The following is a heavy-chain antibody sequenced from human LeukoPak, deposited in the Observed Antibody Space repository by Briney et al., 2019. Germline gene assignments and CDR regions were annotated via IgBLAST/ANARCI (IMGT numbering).Heavy chain of an antibody. CDR1: GFTVSGYW. CDR3: GREDRIVLGNDALDI. V-gene: IGHV3-74*01. Sequence: GGSLRLSCAASGFTVSGYWMNWVRQAPGKGLVWVSRISSDGKTISYADFVKGRFTMSRDNAQNTLYLQMNSLRGDDTAVYYCGREDRIVLGNDALDIWGQGTMVTVSS. CDR2: ISSDGKTI. J-gene: IGHJ3*02. D-gene: IGHD2-8*01.